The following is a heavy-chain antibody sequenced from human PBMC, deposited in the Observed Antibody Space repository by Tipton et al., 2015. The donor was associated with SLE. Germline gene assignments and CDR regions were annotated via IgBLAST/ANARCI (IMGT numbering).Heavy chain of an antibody. Sequence: TLSLTCAVYGGSFSGYYWSWIRQPPGKGLEWIGEINHGGSTNYNPSLKSRVTISVDTSKNQFSLKLSSVTAADTAVYYCARHRGSGWVLDAFDIWGQGTMVTVSS. D-gene: IGHD6-19*01. J-gene: IGHJ3*02. V-gene: IGHV4-34*01. CDR2: INHGGST. CDR3: ARHRGSGWVLDAFDI. CDR1: GGSFSGYY.